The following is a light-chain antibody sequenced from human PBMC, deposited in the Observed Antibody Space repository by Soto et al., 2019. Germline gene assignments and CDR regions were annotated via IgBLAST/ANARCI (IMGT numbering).Light chain of an antibody. CDR3: QVWDSNSASVI. J-gene: IGLJ2*01. CDR1: NIGSKN. V-gene: IGLV3-9*01. Sequence: SYELTQPLSVSVALGQTAKITCGGDNIGSKNVHWYQQKPGQAPVLVIYRDINRPSGIPERFSGSNSGNTATLAISRAQGGDEADFYFQVWDSNSASVIFGGGTKLTVL. CDR2: RDI.